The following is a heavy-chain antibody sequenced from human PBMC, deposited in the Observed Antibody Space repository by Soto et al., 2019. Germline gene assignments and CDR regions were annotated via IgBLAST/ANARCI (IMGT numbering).Heavy chain of an antibody. CDR3: DSNTVTDLRYDY. CDR2: IYYSGST. Sequence: SETLSLTCTVSGGSISSGDYYWSWIRQPPGKGLEWIGYIYYSGSTYYNPSLKSRVTISVDTSKNQFSLKLSSVTAADTAVYYCDSNTVTDLRYDYWGQGTLVTVSS. CDR1: GGSISSGDYY. V-gene: IGHV4-30-4*01. D-gene: IGHD4-17*01. J-gene: IGHJ4*02.